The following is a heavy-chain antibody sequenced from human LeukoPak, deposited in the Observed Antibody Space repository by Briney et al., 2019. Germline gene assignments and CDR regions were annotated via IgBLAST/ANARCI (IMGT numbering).Heavy chain of an antibody. CDR1: GFTFGDYA. J-gene: IGHJ3*02. V-gene: IGHV3-49*03. CDR3: TRSSSSWYLRSVPDAFDI. D-gene: IGHD6-13*01. Sequence: GGSLRLTCTASGFTFGDYAMSWFRQAPGKGLEWVGFIRSKAYGGTTEYAASVKGRFTISRDDSKSIAYLQMNSLKTEDTAVYYCTRSSSSWYLRSVPDAFDIWGQGTMVTVSS. CDR2: IRSKAYGGTT.